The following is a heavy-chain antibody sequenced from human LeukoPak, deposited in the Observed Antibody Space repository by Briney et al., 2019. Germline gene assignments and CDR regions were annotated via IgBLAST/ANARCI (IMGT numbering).Heavy chain of an antibody. CDR3: GRALGSPLDY. CDR2: INSDGSRT. J-gene: IGHJ4*02. V-gene: IGHV3-74*01. Sequence: GGSLRLSCAASGFTFSSDWMHWVRQAPGKGLVWVSRINSDGSRTAYADSVKGRFTISRDNAKNTLYLQMNSLRAEDTAVYYCGRALGSPLDYWGQGTLVTVSS. D-gene: IGHD1-26*01. CDR1: GFTFSSDW.